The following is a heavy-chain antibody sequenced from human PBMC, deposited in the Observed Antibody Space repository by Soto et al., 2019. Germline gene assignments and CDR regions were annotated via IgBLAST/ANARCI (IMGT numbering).Heavy chain of an antibody. CDR3: ARGGPTSADYYNGMDV. Sequence: ASVKVSCKASGYTFCHDGINWVRQGPGQRLEWKGWISAYNGNTEYAQNFQGRGTMTTETSTSTAYMEMRSLRSEDTAVYSCARGGPTSADYYNGMDVWGLGTTVTVSS. D-gene: IGHD3-10*01. CDR2: ISAYNGNT. J-gene: IGHJ6*02. CDR1: GYTFCHDG. V-gene: IGHV1-18*01.